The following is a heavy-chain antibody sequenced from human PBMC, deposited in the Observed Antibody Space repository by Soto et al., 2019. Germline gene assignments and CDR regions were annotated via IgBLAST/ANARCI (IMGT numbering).Heavy chain of an antibody. D-gene: IGHD6-19*01. CDR3: AKDSVGAVAGTPYFDY. CDR1: GFTFSSYA. J-gene: IGHJ4*02. Sequence: GGSLRLSCAASGFTFSSYAMSWVRQAPGKGLEWVSAISGSGGSTYYADSVKGRFTISRDNSKNTLYLQMNSLRAEDTAVYYCAKDSVGAVAGTPYFDYWGQGTLVTVSS. CDR2: ISGSGGST. V-gene: IGHV3-23*01.